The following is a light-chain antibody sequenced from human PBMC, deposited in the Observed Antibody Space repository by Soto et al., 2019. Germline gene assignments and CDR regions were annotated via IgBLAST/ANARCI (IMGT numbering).Light chain of an antibody. Sequence: EIVLTQSPATLSVSPGERATLSCRASQSVSGRLAWYQHKPGQAPRLLISGASSRATGIPDRFSGSGSGTDFTLTISRLEPEDFALYYCQQYGGSPITFGQGTRLENK. CDR2: GAS. J-gene: IGKJ5*01. V-gene: IGKV3-20*01. CDR1: QSVSGR. CDR3: QQYGGSPIT.